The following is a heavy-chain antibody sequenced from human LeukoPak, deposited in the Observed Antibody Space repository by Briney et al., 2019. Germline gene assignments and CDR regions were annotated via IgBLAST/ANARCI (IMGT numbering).Heavy chain of an antibody. J-gene: IGHJ4*02. CDR2: IKQDGSEK. D-gene: IGHD3-10*01. V-gene: IGHV3-7*03. CDR1: GFTFSSYW. CDR3: ARGTSASLLLWFGELDY. Sequence: PGGSLRLSCAASGFTFSSYWMSWVRQAPGNGLEWVANIKQDGSEKYYVDSVKGRFTISRDNAKNSLYLQMNSLRAEDTAVYYCARGTSASLLLWFGELDYWGQGTLVTVSS.